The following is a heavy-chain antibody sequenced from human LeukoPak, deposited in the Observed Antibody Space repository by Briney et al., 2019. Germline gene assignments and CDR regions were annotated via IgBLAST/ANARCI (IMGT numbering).Heavy chain of an antibody. CDR1: GFTVSSNY. D-gene: IGHD6-13*01. Sequence: GGSLRLSCAASGFTVSSNYMSWVRQAPGKGLEWVSVIYTGGGTYYADSVKGRFTISRDNSKNTVSLQMSSLRAEDTAVYYCAKGPGISSTGYFDYWGQGTLVTVSS. J-gene: IGHJ4*02. CDR2: IYTGGGT. V-gene: IGHV3-53*01. CDR3: AKGPGISSTGYFDY.